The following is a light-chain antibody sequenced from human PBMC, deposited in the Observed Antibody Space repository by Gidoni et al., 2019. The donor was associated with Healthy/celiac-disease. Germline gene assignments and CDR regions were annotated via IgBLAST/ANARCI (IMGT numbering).Light chain of an antibody. CDR1: QSVSSSY. V-gene: IGKV3-20*01. CDR3: QQYGSSQWT. Sequence: EIVLTQSPGTLSLSPGERATLSCRARQSVSSSYLAWYQQKPGQAPRLLIYGASSRATGIPDRFSGSGSGTDFTLTISRLEPEDFAVYYCQQYGSSQWTFGQGTKVEIK. J-gene: IGKJ1*01. CDR2: GAS.